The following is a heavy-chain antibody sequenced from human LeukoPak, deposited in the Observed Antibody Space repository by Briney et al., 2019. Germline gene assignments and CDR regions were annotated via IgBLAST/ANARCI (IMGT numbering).Heavy chain of an antibody. CDR1: GGTFSSYA. D-gene: IGHD5-24*01. CDR2: IIPIFGTA. Sequence: VASVKVSCKASGGTFSSYAISWVRQAPGQGLEWMGGIIPIFGTANYAQKFQGRVTITADESTSTAYMELSSLRSEDTAVYYCARDGEMAMSCFDPWGQGTLVTVSS. CDR3: ARDGEMAMSCFDP. J-gene: IGHJ5*02. V-gene: IGHV1-69*13.